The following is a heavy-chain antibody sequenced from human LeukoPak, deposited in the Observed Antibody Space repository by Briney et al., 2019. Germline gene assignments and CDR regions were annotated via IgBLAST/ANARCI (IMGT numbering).Heavy chain of an antibody. J-gene: IGHJ4*02. V-gene: IGHV3-13*01. D-gene: IGHD3-22*01. Sequence: PGGSLRLSCATSGFTFSSYAMHWVRQATGKGLEWVSAIGTAGDTFYPGSVKGRFTISRENAKNSLSLQMNSLRAEDTAVYYCAGLVGRYSSGLYYYYFDYWGQGTLVTVSS. CDR2: IGTAGDT. CDR1: GFTFSSYA. CDR3: AGLVGRYSSGLYYYYFDY.